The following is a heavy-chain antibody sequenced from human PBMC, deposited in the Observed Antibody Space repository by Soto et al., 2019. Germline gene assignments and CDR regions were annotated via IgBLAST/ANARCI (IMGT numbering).Heavy chain of an antibody. D-gene: IGHD6-13*01. CDR2: IYYSGST. Sequence: SVPQLLTYTVAGGSISNVNYYRRMIHQPPGKGLEWIGYIYYSGSTYYNPSLKSRVTISVDTSKNQFSLKLSSVTAADTAVYYCARERPDGSRLDPWGQGTLVIGSS. CDR1: GGSISNVNYY. V-gene: IGHV4-30-4*08. J-gene: IGHJ5*02. CDR3: ARERPDGSRLDP.